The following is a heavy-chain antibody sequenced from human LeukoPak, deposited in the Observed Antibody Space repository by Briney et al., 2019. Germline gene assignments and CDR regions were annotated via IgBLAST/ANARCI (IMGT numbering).Heavy chain of an antibody. D-gene: IGHD3-3*02. CDR1: GFSFSKFA. J-gene: IGHJ6*03. CDR2: ISYNWDGT. V-gene: IGHV3-64*01. Sequence: GGALRLSCAASGFSFSKFAMHWVRQAPGGGLESVSGISYNWDGTYYANSVKGRFTISRDNSKKTLYLQVGSLRVEDMGVYYCARGHFWSGYTYQDYFYYMDVWGKGTAVTVSS. CDR3: ARGHFWSGYTYQDYFYYMDV.